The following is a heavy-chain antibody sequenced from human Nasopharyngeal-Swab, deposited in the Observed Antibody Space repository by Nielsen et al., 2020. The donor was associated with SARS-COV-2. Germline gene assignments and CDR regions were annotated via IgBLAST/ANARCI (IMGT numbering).Heavy chain of an antibody. V-gene: IGHV1-18*01. J-gene: IGHJ6*02. Sequence: ASVKVSCKASGYTFTSYGISWVRQAPGQGLEWMGWISAYNGNTNYAQKLQGRVTMTTDTSTSTAYMELRSLRSDDTAVYYCARDSYGSSSWLTYPYYYGMDVWGQGTTVTVSS. CDR3: ARDSYGSSSWLTYPYYYGMDV. CDR2: ISAYNGNT. CDR1: GYTFTSYG. D-gene: IGHD6-13*01.